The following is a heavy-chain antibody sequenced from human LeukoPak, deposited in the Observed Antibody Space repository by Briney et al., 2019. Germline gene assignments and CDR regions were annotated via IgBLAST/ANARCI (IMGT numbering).Heavy chain of an antibody. D-gene: IGHD3-9*01. CDR2: ISYSGST. J-gene: IGHJ5*02. V-gene: IGHV4-59*12. CDR1: GGSISNYY. Sequence: PSETLSLTCTVSGGSISNYYWSWIRQPPGKGLEWIGYISYSGSTNYNPSLRSRVTISVDTSKNQFSLKLSSVTAADTAVYYCARGSPIFLSFDPWGQGTLVTVSS. CDR3: ARGSPIFLSFDP.